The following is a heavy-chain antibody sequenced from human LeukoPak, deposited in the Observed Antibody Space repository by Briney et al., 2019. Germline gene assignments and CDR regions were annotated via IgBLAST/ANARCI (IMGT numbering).Heavy chain of an antibody. V-gene: IGHV3-7*01. Sequence: QSGGSLRLSCAASGFTVSSYYMSWVRQAPGKGLEWVAYIKQDGSEKYYVDSVKGRFTISRDNAKNSLYLQMNSLRAEDTAVYYCVTWQQPTNDRKDAFDIWGQGTMVTVSS. D-gene: IGHD6-13*01. J-gene: IGHJ3*02. CDR1: GFTVSSYY. CDR3: VTWQQPTNDRKDAFDI. CDR2: IKQDGSEK.